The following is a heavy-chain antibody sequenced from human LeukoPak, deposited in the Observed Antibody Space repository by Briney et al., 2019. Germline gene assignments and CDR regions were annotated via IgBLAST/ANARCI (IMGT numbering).Heavy chain of an antibody. V-gene: IGHV3-48*04. CDR3: ARDSSGWTKNDAFDI. J-gene: IGHJ3*02. Sequence: RSGGSLRLSCAASGFTFSSYSMNWVRQAPGKGLEWVSYISSSSSTIYYADSVKGRFTISRDNAKNSLYLQMNSLRAEDTAVYYCARDSSGWTKNDAFDIWGQGTMVTVSS. CDR2: ISSSSSTI. CDR1: GFTFSSYS. D-gene: IGHD6-25*01.